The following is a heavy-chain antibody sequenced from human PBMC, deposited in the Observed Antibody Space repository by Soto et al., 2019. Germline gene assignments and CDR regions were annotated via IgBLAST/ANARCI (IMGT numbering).Heavy chain of an antibody. J-gene: IGHJ4*02. CDR1: GGSISSSSYY. Sequence: QLQLQESCPGLVKPSETLSLTCTVSGGSISSSSYYWVWIRQPPGKGLEWIGSIYYSGSTYYNPSLKSRVTISVDTSKNQFSLKLSSVTAADTAVYYCARPQLGELSLSYFDYWGQGTLVTVSS. CDR3: ARPQLGELSLSYFDY. CDR2: IYYSGST. V-gene: IGHV4-39*01. D-gene: IGHD3-16*02.